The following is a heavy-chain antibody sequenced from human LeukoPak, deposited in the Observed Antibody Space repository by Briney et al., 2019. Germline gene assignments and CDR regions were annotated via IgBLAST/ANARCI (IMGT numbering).Heavy chain of an antibody. CDR2: IIPIFGTA. J-gene: IGHJ4*02. CDR3: ARESITGTTGWYY. D-gene: IGHD1-20*01. V-gene: IGHV1-69*13. Sequence: EASVKVSCKASGYTFTGYYMHWVRQAPGQGLEWMGGIIPIFGTANYAQKFQGRVTITADESTSTAYVELSSLRSEDTAVYYCARESITGTTGWYYWGQGTLVTVSS. CDR1: GYTFTGYY.